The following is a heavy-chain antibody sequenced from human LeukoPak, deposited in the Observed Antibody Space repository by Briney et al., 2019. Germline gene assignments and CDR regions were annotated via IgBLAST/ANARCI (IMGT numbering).Heavy chain of an antibody. D-gene: IGHD5-12*01. CDR2: ISNSSSYI. Sequence: PGGSLRLSCAASGFTFDDYGMSWVRQAPGKGLEWVSSISNSSSYIYYADSVKGRFTISRDNAKNSLYLQMNSLRAEDTAVYYCASTTGGGGYSGYGYYYFDYWGQGTLVTVSS. CDR3: ASTTGGGGYSGYGYYYFDY. CDR1: GFTFDDYG. V-gene: IGHV3-21*01. J-gene: IGHJ4*02.